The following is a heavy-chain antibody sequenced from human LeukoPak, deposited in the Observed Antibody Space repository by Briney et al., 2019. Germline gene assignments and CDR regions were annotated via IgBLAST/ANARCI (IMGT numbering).Heavy chain of an antibody. J-gene: IGHJ3*02. V-gene: IGHV3-23*01. CDR1: GFTFSSYA. CDR2: ISGGGSST. Sequence: PGGSLRLSCAASGFTFSSYAMSWVRQAPGKGLEWVSAISGGGSSTYYADSVKGRFTISRDNSQNTLYLQMNSLRAEDMAVYYCAKGRGSKDSGSYSHHDASDIWGQGTMVTVSS. D-gene: IGHD1-26*01. CDR3: AKGRGSKDSGSYSHHDASDI.